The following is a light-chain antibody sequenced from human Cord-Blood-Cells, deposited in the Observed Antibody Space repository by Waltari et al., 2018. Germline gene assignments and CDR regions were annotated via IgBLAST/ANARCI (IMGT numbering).Light chain of an antibody. V-gene: IGKV1D-8*01. CDR3: RQYDSFPWT. J-gene: IGKJ1*01. CDR2: AAS. Sequence: VIWMTQSPSLLSASTGDRVTISCRMSQGISSYLAWYQQKSGKAPERLIYAASTLQSWVPSRFSGSGSGTDVARTSSYLQSEDVATEFCRQYDSFPWTFGQGTKVEIK. CDR1: QGISSY.